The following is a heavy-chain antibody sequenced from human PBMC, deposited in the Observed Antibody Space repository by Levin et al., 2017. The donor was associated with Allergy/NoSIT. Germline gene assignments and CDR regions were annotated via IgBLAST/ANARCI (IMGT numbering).Heavy chain of an antibody. CDR3: ARLYSGYDYDFDY. CDR1: GFTFSSSA. D-gene: IGHD5-12*01. V-gene: IGHV3-30-3*01. Sequence: LSLTCAASGFTFSSSAMHWVRQAPGKGLEWVAVISYDGSNKYYADSVKGRFTISRDNSKNTLYLQMNSLRAEDTAVYYCARLYSGYDYDFDYWGQGTLVTVSS. CDR2: ISYDGSNK. J-gene: IGHJ4*02.